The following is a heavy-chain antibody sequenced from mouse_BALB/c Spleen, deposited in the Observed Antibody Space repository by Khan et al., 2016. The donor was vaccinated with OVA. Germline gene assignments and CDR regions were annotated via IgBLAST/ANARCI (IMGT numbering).Heavy chain of an antibody. CDR1: GFSLTTYG. D-gene: IGHD2-10*01. CDR2: IWRDGST. J-gene: IGHJ4*01. Sequence: VQLQESGPGLVAPSQSLSITCTISGFSLTTYGVHWVSQPPGKGLEWLVVIWRDGSTTYNSAIKSKLTITKDNSKSQVFLKMNSLQTDDTDIYVCARQPYYHYNVMDYWGQGTSITVSA. CDR3: ARQPYYHYNVMDY. V-gene: IGHV2-6-1*01.